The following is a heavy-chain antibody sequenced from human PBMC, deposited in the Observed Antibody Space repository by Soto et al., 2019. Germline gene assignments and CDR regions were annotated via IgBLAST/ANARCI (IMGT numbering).Heavy chain of an antibody. J-gene: IGHJ6*02. CDR3: ARRARSGTTYYYYGMDV. D-gene: IGHD1-7*01. CDR2: IDPSDSYT. V-gene: IGHV5-10-1*01. CDR1: GYSFTSYW. Sequence: GESLKISCKGSGYSFTSYWISWVRQMPGKGLEWMGRIDPSDSYTNYSPSFQGHVTISADKSISTAYLQWSSLKASDTAMYYCARRARSGTTYYYYGMDVWGQATTVTVSS.